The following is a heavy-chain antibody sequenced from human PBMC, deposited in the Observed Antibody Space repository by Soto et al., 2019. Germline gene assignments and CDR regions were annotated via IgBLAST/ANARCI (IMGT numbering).Heavy chain of an antibody. CDR2: IIPILGIA. D-gene: IGHD3-9*01. V-gene: IGHV1-69*08. Sequence: QVQLVQSGAEVKKPGSSVKVSSKASGGTFSSYTISWVRQAPGQGLEWMGRIIPILGIANYAQKFQGRVTITAEKSASTAYMELSSLRSEDTAVYYCAREGGLRYFEGVWGQGTTVTVSS. CDR3: AREGGLRYFEGV. CDR1: GGTFSSYT. J-gene: IGHJ6*02.